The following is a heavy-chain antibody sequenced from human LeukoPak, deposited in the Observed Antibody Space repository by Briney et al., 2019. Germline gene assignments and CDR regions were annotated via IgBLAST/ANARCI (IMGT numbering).Heavy chain of an antibody. CDR1: GGSISSSSYY. Sequence: SETLSLTCTVSGGSISSSSYYWGWIRQPPGKGLEWIGNIYYSGSTYYNPSLKSRVTISVDKSKNQFSLKLSSVTAADTAVYYCAGYAAGHFDYWGQGTLVTVSS. V-gene: IGHV4-39*07. D-gene: IGHD6-19*01. CDR2: IYYSGST. CDR3: AGYAAGHFDY. J-gene: IGHJ4*02.